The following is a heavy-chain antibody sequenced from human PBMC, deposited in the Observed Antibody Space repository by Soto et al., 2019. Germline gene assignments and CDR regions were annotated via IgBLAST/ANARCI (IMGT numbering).Heavy chain of an antibody. V-gene: IGHV3-23*01. D-gene: IGHD5-18*01. Sequence: EVQLLESGGSLVQPGGSLRLSCAASGFTFSSYGMSWVRQAPGKGLEWVSSISGSGDNTYDADSVKGRFTISRDNSKNTLYLQMNSLRVEDTAVYYCARQPVDATMVKSGYFDYWGQGTLVTVSS. J-gene: IGHJ4*02. CDR2: ISGSGDNT. CDR1: GFTFSSYG. CDR3: ARQPVDATMVKSGYFDY.